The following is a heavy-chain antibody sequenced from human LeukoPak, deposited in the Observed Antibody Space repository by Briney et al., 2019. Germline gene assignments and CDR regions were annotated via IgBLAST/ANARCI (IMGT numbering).Heavy chain of an antibody. D-gene: IGHD2-2*02. CDR2: ISSSGSTI. CDR1: GFTFSSYE. CDR3: ARDHYGYCSSTSCYTKSYGMDV. V-gene: IGHV3-48*03. J-gene: IGHJ6*02. Sequence: PGGSLRLSCAASGFTFSSYEMIWVRQAPGKGLEGVSYISSSGSTIYYADSVKGRFTISRDNAKNSLYLQMNSLRAEDTAVYYCARDHYGYCSSTSCYTKSYGMDVWGQGTTVTVSS.